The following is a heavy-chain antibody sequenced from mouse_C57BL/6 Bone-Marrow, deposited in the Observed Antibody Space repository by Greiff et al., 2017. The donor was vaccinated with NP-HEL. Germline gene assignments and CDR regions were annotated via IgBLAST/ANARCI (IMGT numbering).Heavy chain of an antibody. D-gene: IGHD3-2*02. V-gene: IGHV1-19*01. CDR3: ARKKTAQASDAMEY. Sequence: VQLQQSGPVLVKPGASVKMSCKASGYTFTDYYMNWVKQSHGKSLEWIGVINPSNGGTSYNQKFKGKATLTVDKSSSTAYMELNSLTSEDSAVDDGARKKTAQASDAMEYWGQGTAGTVAA. CDR1: GYTFTDYY. CDR2: INPSNGGT. J-gene: IGHJ4*01.